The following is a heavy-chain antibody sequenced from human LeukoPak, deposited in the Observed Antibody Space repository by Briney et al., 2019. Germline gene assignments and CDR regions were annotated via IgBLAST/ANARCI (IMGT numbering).Heavy chain of an antibody. V-gene: IGHV4-31*03. Sequence: PSETLSLTCTVSGGSISSGGYYWSWIRQHPGKGLEWIGYIYYSGSTYYNPSLKSRVTISVDTSKNQFSVKLSSVTAADTAVYYCARIVVDTAMAQLGMDVWGQGTTVTASS. CDR3: ARIVVDTAMAQLGMDV. CDR1: GGSISSGGYY. D-gene: IGHD5-18*01. J-gene: IGHJ6*02. CDR2: IYYSGST.